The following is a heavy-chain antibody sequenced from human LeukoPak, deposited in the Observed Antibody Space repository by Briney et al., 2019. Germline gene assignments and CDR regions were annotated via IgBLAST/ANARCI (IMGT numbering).Heavy chain of an antibody. J-gene: IGHJ4*02. Sequence: SETLSLTCAVYGGSFSGYYWSWIRQPPGKGLEWIGEINHSGSTNYNPSLKSRVTISVDTSKNQFSLKLSSATAADTAVYYCARGGGGIVGAIWGQGTLVTVSS. CDR1: GGSFSGYY. CDR2: INHSGST. CDR3: ARGGGGIVGAI. V-gene: IGHV4-34*01. D-gene: IGHD1-26*01.